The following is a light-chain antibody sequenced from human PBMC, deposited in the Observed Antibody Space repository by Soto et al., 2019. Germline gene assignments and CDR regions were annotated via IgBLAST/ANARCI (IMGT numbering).Light chain of an antibody. V-gene: IGLV2-14*01. J-gene: IGLJ3*02. Sequence: QSALTQPASVCGSPGQSITISCTGTSSDIGSNNYVSWFQQRPGKAPTLIIYEVSNRPSGVSTHFSGSKSGNTASLTISGLLPEDEAEYYCSSYTITTRLFGGGTKLTVL. CDR3: SSYTITTRL. CDR1: SSDIGSNNY. CDR2: EVS.